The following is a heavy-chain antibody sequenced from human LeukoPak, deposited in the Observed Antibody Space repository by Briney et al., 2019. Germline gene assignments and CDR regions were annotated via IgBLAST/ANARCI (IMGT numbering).Heavy chain of an antibody. CDR2: ISAYNGNT. CDR3: ARGRSPYYDFWSGYSFWDAFDI. CDR1: GYTFTSYG. V-gene: IGHV1-18*01. Sequence: GASVKVSCKASGYTFTSYGISWVRQAPGQGLEWMGWISAYNGNTNYAQKLQGRVTMTTDTSTSTAYMELRSLRSDDTAVYYCARGRSPYYDFWSGYSFWDAFDIWGQGTMVTVSS. D-gene: IGHD3-3*01. J-gene: IGHJ3*02.